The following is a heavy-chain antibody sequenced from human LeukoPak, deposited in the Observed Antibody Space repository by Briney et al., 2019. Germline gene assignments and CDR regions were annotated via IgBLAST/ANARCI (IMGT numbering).Heavy chain of an antibody. CDR3: ARERDYYDSSGYYYLWFDP. CDR2: IYTSGST. D-gene: IGHD3-22*01. Sequence: SETLSLTRTVSGGSISSYYWSWLRQPAGKGLEWIGRIYTSGSTNYNPSLTSRVTMSVDTSKNQFSLKLSSVTAAAPAVYYCARERDYYDSSGYYYLWFDPWGQGTLVTVSS. CDR1: GGSISSYY. V-gene: IGHV4-4*07. J-gene: IGHJ5*02.